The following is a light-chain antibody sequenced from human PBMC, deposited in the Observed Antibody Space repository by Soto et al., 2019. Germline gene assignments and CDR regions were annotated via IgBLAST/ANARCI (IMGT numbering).Light chain of an antibody. V-gene: IGKV3-15*01. CDR1: QSLSSN. CDR2: NIL. J-gene: IGKJ2*01. CDR3: QHYSNSHPRYS. Sequence: IMLTQSPGTLSVSPGERASLSCRASQSLSSNVAWYQQKPGQAPRLLIYNILTRATGIPARFSGSGSGTELTLTISSLQSEDFAVYFCQHYSNSHPRYSFGQGTKVDIX.